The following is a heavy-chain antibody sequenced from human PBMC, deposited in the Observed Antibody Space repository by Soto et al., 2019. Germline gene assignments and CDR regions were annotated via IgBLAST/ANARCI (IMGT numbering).Heavy chain of an antibody. Sequence: GGSLRLSCAGSGFIFSNSAFHWVRQAPGKGLEWVALISYDGNNKYYADSVKGRFTISRDNSKNTLYLQMHSLRADETAVYYCAREVASYDRSGFFDYWGQG. CDR3: AREVASYDRSGFFDY. D-gene: IGHD3-22*01. J-gene: IGHJ4*02. CDR2: ISYDGNNK. V-gene: IGHV3-30-3*01. CDR1: GFIFSNSA.